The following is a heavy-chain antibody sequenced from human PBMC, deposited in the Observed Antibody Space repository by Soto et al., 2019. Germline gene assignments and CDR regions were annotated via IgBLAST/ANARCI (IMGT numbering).Heavy chain of an antibody. J-gene: IGHJ2*01. D-gene: IGHD3-10*01. CDR2: IYYSGST. V-gene: IGHV4-39*01. CDR3: ANPYGRCWYFDL. Sequence: QLQLQESGPGLVKPSETLSLTCTVSGGSISSSSYYWGWIRQPPGKGLEWIGSIYYSGSTYYNPSLKSRVTIPVDTPRSQFSLKLSSVTAADTAVYYCANPYGRCWYFDLWGRGTLVTVSS. CDR1: GGSISSSSYY.